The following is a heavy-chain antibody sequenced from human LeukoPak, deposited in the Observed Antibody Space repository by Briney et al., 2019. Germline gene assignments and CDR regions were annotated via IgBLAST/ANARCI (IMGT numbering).Heavy chain of an antibody. CDR3: ARNDYSNNEYFQH. V-gene: IGHV3-66*01. J-gene: IGHJ1*01. D-gene: IGHD4-11*01. CDR2: IYSGGST. CDR1: GFTVSSNY. Sequence: GGSLRLSCAASGFTVSSNYMSWVRQAPGKGLEWVSVIYSGGSTYYADSVKGRFTISRDNSKNTLYLQMNSLSAEDTAVYYCARNDYSNNEYFQHWGQGTLVTVSS.